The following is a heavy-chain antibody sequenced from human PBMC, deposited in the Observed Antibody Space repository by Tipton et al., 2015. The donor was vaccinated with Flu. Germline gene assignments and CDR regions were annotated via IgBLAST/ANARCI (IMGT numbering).Heavy chain of an antibody. CDR1: GGSISSGGYY. V-gene: IGHV4-31*02. CDR2: IYYSGST. CDR3: ARDRPRVAAAVNYGMDV. D-gene: IGHD6-13*01. Sequence: LRLSCTVSGGSISSGGYYWSWIRQHPGKGLEWIGYIYYSGSTYYNPSLKSRVTISVDTSKNQFSLKLSSVTAADTAVYYCARDRPRVAAAVNYGMDVWGQGTTVTVSS. J-gene: IGHJ6*02.